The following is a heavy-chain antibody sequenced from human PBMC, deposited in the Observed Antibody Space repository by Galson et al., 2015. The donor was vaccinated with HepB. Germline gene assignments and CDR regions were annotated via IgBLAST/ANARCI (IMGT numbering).Heavy chain of an antibody. CDR2: IYYSGST. CDR1: GGSISSSAYY. D-gene: IGHD1-20*01. V-gene: IGHV4-39*07. J-gene: IGHJ6*02. CDR3: AREVVINWNYYGMDV. Sequence: LSLTCTVSGGSISSSAYYWGWIRQPPGKGLEWIGNIYYSGSTYYNPSLKGRVTISGDTSKNQLSLKLSSVTAADTAVYFCAREVVINWNYYGMDVWGQGTTVSVSS.